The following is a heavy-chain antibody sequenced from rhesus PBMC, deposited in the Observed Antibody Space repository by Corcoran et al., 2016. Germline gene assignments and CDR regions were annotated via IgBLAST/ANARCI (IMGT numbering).Heavy chain of an antibody. Sequence: QVQLQESGPGLVKPSETLSLTCAVSGGSLSSNYWGCIPPAPVTGLGWIGYISGSGNTYYSPFLKSRVTLSVDTSKNHYSLKLSSVTAADTAVYYCARINTVTAHFDYWGQGVLVTVSS. V-gene: IGHV4S11*01. J-gene: IGHJ4*01. CDR3: ARINTVTAHFDY. D-gene: IGHD4-23*01. CDR2: ISGSGNT. CDR1: GGSLSSNY.